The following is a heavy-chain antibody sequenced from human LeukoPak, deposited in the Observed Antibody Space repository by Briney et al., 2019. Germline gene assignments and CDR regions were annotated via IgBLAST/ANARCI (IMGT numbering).Heavy chain of an antibody. Sequence: ASVKVSCKASGYTFTGYYMHWVRQAPGKGLVWMGGFDPEDGETIYAQKFQGRVTMTEDTSTDTAYMELSSLRSEDTAVYYCATVRAYYDFWSGYSGIYFQHWGQGTLVTVSS. CDR1: GYTFTGYY. CDR3: ATVRAYYDFWSGYSGIYFQH. J-gene: IGHJ1*01. CDR2: FDPEDGET. D-gene: IGHD3-3*01. V-gene: IGHV1-24*01.